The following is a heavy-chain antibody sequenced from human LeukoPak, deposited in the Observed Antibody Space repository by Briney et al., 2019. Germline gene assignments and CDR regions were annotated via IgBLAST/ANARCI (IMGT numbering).Heavy chain of an antibody. V-gene: IGHV4-61*03. J-gene: IGHJ6*03. D-gene: IGHD4-11*01. CDR2: VDHTGST. CDR1: AGSISLYNTYY. CDR3: ARGRVSSSTWYSTYYYFFYMDF. Sequence: SETLSLTCTVSAGSISLYNTYYWTWIRQPPGKGLEWIGYVDHTGSTKFNPSLNGRVSISRDTSNNFFSLRLRSVTAADTAVYFCARGRVSSSTWYSTYYYFFYMDFWGKGTTVTVSS.